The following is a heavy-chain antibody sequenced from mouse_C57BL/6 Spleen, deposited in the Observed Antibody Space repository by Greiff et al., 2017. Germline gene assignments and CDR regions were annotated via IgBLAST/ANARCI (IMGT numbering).Heavy chain of an antibody. Sequence: DVQLQESGPGLVKPSQSLSLTCSVTGYSITSGYYWNWIRQFPGNKLEWMGYISYDGSNNYNPSLKNRISITRDTSKNQFFLKLNSVTTEDTATYYCARWAYGNYWYFDVWGTGTTVTVSS. CDR1: GYSITSGYY. V-gene: IGHV3-6*01. D-gene: IGHD2-1*01. J-gene: IGHJ1*03. CDR2: ISYDGSN. CDR3: ARWAYGNYWYFDV.